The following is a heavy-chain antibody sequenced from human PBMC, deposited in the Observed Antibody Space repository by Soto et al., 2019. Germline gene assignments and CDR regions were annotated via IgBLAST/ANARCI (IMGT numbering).Heavy chain of an antibody. CDR1: GGSISSYY. CDR3: ARDQRGYDILTGYSNWFDP. Sequence: QVQLQESGPALVKPSETLSLTCTVSGGSISSYYWSWIRQPPGKGLEWIGYIYYSGSTNYNPSLKSRVTISVDTSKNQFSLKLSSVTAADTAVYYCARDQRGYDILTGYSNWFDPWGQGTLVTVSS. D-gene: IGHD3-9*01. CDR2: IYYSGST. V-gene: IGHV4-59*01. J-gene: IGHJ5*02.